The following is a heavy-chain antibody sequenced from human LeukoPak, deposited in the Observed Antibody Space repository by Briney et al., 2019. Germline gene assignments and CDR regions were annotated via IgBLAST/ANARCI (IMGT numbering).Heavy chain of an antibody. J-gene: IGHJ5*02. V-gene: IGHV4-4*09. CDR2: IYTSEDT. CDR3: ARHALITIFEGWLDP. Sequence: PPETLSLTCTVSGGSISSYYWSWIRQSPGKGLEWIGFIYTSEDTNYNPYLTSRVTISVDTSKNQFSLKMSSVTAADTAVYYCARHALITIFEGWLDPWGQGTLVTVSS. CDR1: GGSISSYY. D-gene: IGHD3-3*01.